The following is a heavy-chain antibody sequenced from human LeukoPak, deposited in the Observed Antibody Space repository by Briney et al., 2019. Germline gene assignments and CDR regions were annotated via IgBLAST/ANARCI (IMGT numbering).Heavy chain of an antibody. CDR3: ARLAGGYGAGRYFDL. CDR1: GGSISCYY. V-gene: IGHV4-59*08. Sequence: SETLSFTCTVSGGSISCYYWSWIRQPPRKGREWSGYIYYSGGTDYTPTLKSRVTISIDTSKNPSSLKLSTVTAADTAVYYCARLAGGYGAGRYFDLWGRRTLVTVSS. CDR2: IYYSGGT. D-gene: IGHD4-17*01. J-gene: IGHJ2*01.